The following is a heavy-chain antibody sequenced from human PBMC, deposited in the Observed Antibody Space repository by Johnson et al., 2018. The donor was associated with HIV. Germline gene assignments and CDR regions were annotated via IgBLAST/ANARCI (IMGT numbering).Heavy chain of an antibody. CDR3: ARERIYGDDAFDI. Sequence: QVQLVESGGGVVQPGRSLRLSCAASGFTFSSYAMHWVRQAPGKGLEWVAVIFSGGNTYYTDSVKGRFTISRDNYTNTLYLQLNSLRAEDTAVYYCARERIYGDDAFDIWGQGTMVTISS. J-gene: IGHJ3*02. CDR1: GFTFSSYA. CDR2: IFSGGNT. V-gene: IGHV3-30*14. D-gene: IGHD4-17*01.